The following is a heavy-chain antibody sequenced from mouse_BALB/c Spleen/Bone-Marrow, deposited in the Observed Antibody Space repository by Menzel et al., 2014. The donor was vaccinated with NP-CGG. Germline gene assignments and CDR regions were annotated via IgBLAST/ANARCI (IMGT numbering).Heavy chain of an antibody. J-gene: IGHJ4*01. CDR3: TREGTVEEVWAMDY. D-gene: IGHD1-1*01. CDR1: GYSFTSYW. CDR2: IYPGNSDT. V-gene: IGHV1-5*01. Sequence: EVQGVESGTVLARPGASVKMSCKASGYSFTSYWMHWVKQRPGQGLEWIGAIYPGNSDTSYNQKFKAKAKLTAVTSASTAYMELSSLTNEDSAVYYCTREGTVEEVWAMDYWGQGTSVTVSS.